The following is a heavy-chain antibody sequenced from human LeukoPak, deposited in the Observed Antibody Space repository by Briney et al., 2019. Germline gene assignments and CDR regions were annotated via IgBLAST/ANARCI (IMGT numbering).Heavy chain of an antibody. CDR3: AGRQLGRSTYGGPQDY. CDR2: IGGSGTKT. D-gene: IGHD4-23*01. CDR1: GFTFTKYA. Sequence: QPGGSLRLSCAASGFTFTKYAMSWVRQAAGKGLEWVSAIGGSGTKTFYAESVKGRFTISRDNSNNILFLQMDSLRAEDTAMYYCAGRQLGRSTYGGPQDYWGQGTLVTVSS. J-gene: IGHJ4*02. V-gene: IGHV3-23*01.